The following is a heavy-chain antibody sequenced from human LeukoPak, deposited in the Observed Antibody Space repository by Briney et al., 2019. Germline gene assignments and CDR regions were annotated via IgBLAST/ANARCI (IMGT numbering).Heavy chain of an antibody. CDR1: GFTFSNFG. Sequence: GGSLTLSCAASGFTFSNFGMNWVRQAPGKGLEWVALMSYDGSDKDYGDSVKGRFTISRDNSKNTLYLQMNSLRAKDTAVYYCAKGLGYCRGGSCYFPRHYFYAMDVWGQGTTVTVSS. V-gene: IGHV3-30*18. J-gene: IGHJ6*02. CDR3: AKGLGYCRGGSCYFPRHYFYAMDV. CDR2: MSYDGSDK. D-gene: IGHD2-15*01.